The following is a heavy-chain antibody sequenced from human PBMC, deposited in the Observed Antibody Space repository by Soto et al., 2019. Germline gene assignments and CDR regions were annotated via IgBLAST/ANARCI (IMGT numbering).Heavy chain of an antibody. J-gene: IGHJ4*02. CDR1: GFTFSSYA. Sequence: GGSLRLSCAASGFTFSSYAMSWVRQAPGKGLEWVSAISGSGGSTYYADSVKGRFTISRDNSKNTLYLQMNSLRAEDTAVYYCARDIVVVVAATPVDYWGQGTLVTVSS. CDR2: ISGSGGST. CDR3: ARDIVVVVAATPVDY. V-gene: IGHV3-23*01. D-gene: IGHD2-15*01.